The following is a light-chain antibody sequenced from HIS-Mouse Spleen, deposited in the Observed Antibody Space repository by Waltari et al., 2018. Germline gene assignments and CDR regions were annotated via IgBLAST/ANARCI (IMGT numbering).Light chain of an antibody. CDR1: SSDVGGYHY. CDR3: SSYAGSNNLV. Sequence: QSALTQPPSASGSPGQSVTISCTGTSSDVGGYHYVSWYQQHPGKAPKLMIYEVSKRPSGVPDSFSGSKSGNTASLTVSGLQAEDEADYYCSSYAGSNNLVFGGGTKLTVL. CDR2: EVS. J-gene: IGLJ3*02. V-gene: IGLV2-8*01.